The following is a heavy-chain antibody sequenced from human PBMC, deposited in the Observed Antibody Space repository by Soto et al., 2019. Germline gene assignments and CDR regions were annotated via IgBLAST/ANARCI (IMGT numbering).Heavy chain of an antibody. CDR2: IGTDGNT. J-gene: IGHJ4*01. D-gene: IGHD2-2*01. Sequence: GSLRLSCAASGFPFNSYAMNWLRQAPGKGLAWVSAIGTDGNTYYANSVKGRFTISSDNSRTTLYLQMNSRRVEDTALYYCGIKYPGPRPFDFLGQATLVTSPQ. CDR1: GFPFNSYA. CDR3: GIKYPGPRPFDF. V-gene: IGHV3-23*01.